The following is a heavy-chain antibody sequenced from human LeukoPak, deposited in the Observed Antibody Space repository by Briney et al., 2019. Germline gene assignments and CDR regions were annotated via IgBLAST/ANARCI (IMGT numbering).Heavy chain of an antibody. CDR1: GDSVSSNSAA. Sequence: SQTLSLTCAISGDSVSSNSAAWNWIRQSPSRGLEWLGRTYYRSKWYNDHAVSVKSRITINPDTSKNQFSLQLNSVTPEDTAVYYCAREWGYYDSSGPIDYWGQGTLVTVSS. J-gene: IGHJ4*02. V-gene: IGHV6-1*01. CDR3: AREWGYYDSSGPIDY. CDR2: TYYRSKWYN. D-gene: IGHD3-22*01.